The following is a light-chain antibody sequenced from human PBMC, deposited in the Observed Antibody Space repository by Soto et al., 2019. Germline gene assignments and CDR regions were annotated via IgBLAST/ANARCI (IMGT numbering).Light chain of an antibody. CDR3: QQYKNWLRTT. J-gene: IGKJ4*01. Sequence: IVMTQSPATLSVSPGERATLSCRASQSVSSNLAWYQQKPGQGPRLLIYGASTRATGIPARFSGSGSGTEFTLTISSLQSEDFAGYYGQQYKNWLRTTFGGGTKVEIK. CDR1: QSVSSN. V-gene: IGKV3-15*01. CDR2: GAS.